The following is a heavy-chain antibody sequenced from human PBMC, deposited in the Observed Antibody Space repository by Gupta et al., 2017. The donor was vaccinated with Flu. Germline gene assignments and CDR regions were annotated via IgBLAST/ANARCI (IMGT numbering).Heavy chain of an antibody. Sequence: EVQLVESGGGLVQPGGSLRLSCAASGFPFRSSEMHWVRQAPGKGLEWVSYISSSGSTIYYADSVKGRFTISRDNAKNSLYLQMNSLRAEDTAVYYCAIYGDYLGADYYGMDVWGQGTTVTVSS. CDR1: GFPFRSSE. J-gene: IGHJ6*02. V-gene: IGHV3-48*03. CDR2: ISSSGSTI. CDR3: AIYGDYLGADYYGMDV. D-gene: IGHD4-17*01.